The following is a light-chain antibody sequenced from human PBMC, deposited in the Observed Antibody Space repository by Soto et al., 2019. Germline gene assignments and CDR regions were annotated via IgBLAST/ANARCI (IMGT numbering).Light chain of an antibody. CDR2: DAS. CDR1: QSVSSN. CDR3: QRGDT. V-gene: IGKV3-11*01. Sequence: EIVLTQSPDTLSLSPGERATLSCRASQSVSSNLAWYQQKPGQAPRLLIYDASNRATGNPARFSGSGSGTDFTLTISRLEPEDFAVYYCQRGDTFGQGTRLEIK. J-gene: IGKJ5*01.